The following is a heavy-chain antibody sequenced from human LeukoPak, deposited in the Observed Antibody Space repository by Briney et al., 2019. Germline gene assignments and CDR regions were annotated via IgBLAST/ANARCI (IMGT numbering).Heavy chain of an antibody. CDR2: IYTSGST. CDR3: ARDRYSSSWYKYYYYGMDV. CDR1: GGSISSYY. J-gene: IGHJ6*02. Sequence: PSETLSLTCTVFGGSISSYYWSWIRQPAGKGLEWIGRIYTSGSTNYNPSLKSRVTMSVDTSKNQFSLKLSSVTAADTAVYYCARDRYSSSWYKYYYYGMDVWGQGTTVTVSS. V-gene: IGHV4-4*07. D-gene: IGHD6-13*01.